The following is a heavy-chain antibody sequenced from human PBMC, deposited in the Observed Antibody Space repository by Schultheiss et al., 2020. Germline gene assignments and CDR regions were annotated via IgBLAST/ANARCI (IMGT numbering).Heavy chain of an antibody. CDR3: AKAASDFWSGPYYYYGMDV. CDR2: IWYDGSKK. CDR1: GLIFSSFA. D-gene: IGHD3-3*01. J-gene: IGHJ6*02. Sequence: GGSLRLSCAASGLIFSSFAMSWVRQAPGKGLEWVAVIWYDGSKKYYTDSVKGRFTISRDNSKNTLYLQMNSLRAEDTAVYYCAKAASDFWSGPYYYYGMDVWGQGTMVTVSS. V-gene: IGHV3-33*06.